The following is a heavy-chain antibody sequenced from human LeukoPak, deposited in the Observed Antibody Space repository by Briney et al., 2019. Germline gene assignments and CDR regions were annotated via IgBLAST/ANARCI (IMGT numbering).Heavy chain of an antibody. CDR3: ARAAIRGVGSMDV. CDR2: INPNSGGT. CDR1: GGTFSSYA. Sequence: ASVKVSCKASGGTFSSYAISWVRQAPGQGLEWMGWINPNSGGTNYAQKFQGRVTMTRDTSISTAYMELSRLRSDDTAVYYCARAAIRGVGSMDVWGQGTTVTVSS. J-gene: IGHJ6*02. D-gene: IGHD2-8*02. V-gene: IGHV1-2*02.